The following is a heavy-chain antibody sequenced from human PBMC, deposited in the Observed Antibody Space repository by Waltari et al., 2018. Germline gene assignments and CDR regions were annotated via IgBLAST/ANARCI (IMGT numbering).Heavy chain of an antibody. Sequence: EVQLLESGGGLVQPGGSLRLSCAASGFTFSNYVMSWVRQAPGKGLEWVSSISGGSATKHDAESGKGRFTISRDNSRNTLYLQMSSLRVDDTAVYYCARRPACSGGTCAFDYWGQGTLVTVSS. CDR3: ARRPACSGGTCAFDY. D-gene: IGHD2-15*01. J-gene: IGHJ4*02. V-gene: IGHV3-23*01. CDR2: ISGGSATK. CDR1: GFTFSNYV.